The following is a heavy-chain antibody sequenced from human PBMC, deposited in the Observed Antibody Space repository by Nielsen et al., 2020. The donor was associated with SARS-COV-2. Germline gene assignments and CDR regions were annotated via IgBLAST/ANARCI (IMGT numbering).Heavy chain of an antibody. CDR3: ARATMTDADAFDI. D-gene: IGHD4-17*01. J-gene: IGHJ3*02. CDR1: GGSINSGDYY. V-gene: IGHV4-30-4*01. CDR2: IYYSGTA. Sequence: SETLSRTCTVSGGSINSGDYYWNWVRQPPGKGLEWIGYIYYSGTAYYNPSHESRATISVSTSKSQFSLKRRSVTAADTAVYYCARATMTDADAFDIWSQGAMVSVSS.